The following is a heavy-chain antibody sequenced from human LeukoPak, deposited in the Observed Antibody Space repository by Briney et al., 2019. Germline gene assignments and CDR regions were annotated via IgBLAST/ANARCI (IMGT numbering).Heavy chain of an antibody. V-gene: IGHV4-34*01. J-gene: IGHJ2*01. CDR3: ARLGVVVAATNYWYFDL. Sequence: SETLSLTCAVYGGSFSGYYWSWIRQPPGKGLEWIGEINHSGSTNYNPSLKSRVTISVDTSKNQFSLKLSSVTAADTAVYYCARLGVVVAATNYWYFDLWGRGTLVTVSS. CDR1: GGSFSGYY. D-gene: IGHD2-15*01. CDR2: INHSGST.